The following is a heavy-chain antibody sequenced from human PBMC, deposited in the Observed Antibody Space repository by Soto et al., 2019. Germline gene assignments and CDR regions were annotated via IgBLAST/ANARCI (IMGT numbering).Heavy chain of an antibody. CDR1: GYSISSGYY. CDR2: IYHSGST. J-gene: IGHJ6*02. Sequence: SETLSLTCAVSGYSISSGYYWGWIRQPPGKGLEWIGSIYHSGSTYYNPSLKSRVTISVDTSKNQFSLKLSSVTAADTAVYYCARENDFWSGYYYGMDVWGQGTTVTVSS. V-gene: IGHV4-38-2*02. CDR3: ARENDFWSGYYYGMDV. D-gene: IGHD3-3*01.